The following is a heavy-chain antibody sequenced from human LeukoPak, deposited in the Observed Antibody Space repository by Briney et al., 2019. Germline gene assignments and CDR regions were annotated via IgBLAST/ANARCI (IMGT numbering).Heavy chain of an antibody. CDR2: MNPNSGNT. J-gene: IGHJ5*02. CDR1: GYTFTSYD. V-gene: IGHV1-8*01. Sequence: GASVKVSCKASGYTFTSYDINWVRQATGQGLEWMGWMNPNSGNTGYAQKFQGRVTMTRNSFISTAYMELSSLRSEDTAVYYCARGLASSGYYSSWFDPWGQGTLVTVSS. D-gene: IGHD3-22*01. CDR3: ARGLASSGYYSSWFDP.